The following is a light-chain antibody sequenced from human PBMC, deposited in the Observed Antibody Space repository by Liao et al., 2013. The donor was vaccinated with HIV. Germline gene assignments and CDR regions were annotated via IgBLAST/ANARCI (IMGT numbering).Light chain of an antibody. CDR2: QDT. V-gene: IGLV3-21*01. CDR3: QAWDRNTAI. J-gene: IGLJ2*01. CDR1: NIGSKS. Sequence: SYVLTQPPSVSVAPGKTARITCGGNNIGSKSVHWYQQKPGQAPVLVIYQDTYRPSGIPERFSGSNSGNTATLTISGTQPMDEADYYCQAWDRNTAIFGGGTKLTVL.